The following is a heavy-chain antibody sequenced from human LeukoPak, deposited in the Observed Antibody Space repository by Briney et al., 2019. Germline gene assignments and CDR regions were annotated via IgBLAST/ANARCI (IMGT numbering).Heavy chain of an antibody. D-gene: IGHD3-10*01. CDR2: INHSGST. CDR3: ARGSKYYYGSGSYYSN. V-gene: IGHV4-34*01. Sequence: LETLSLTCAVYGGSFSGYYWSWIRQPPGKGLEWIGEINHSGSTNYNPSLKSRVTISVDTSKNQFSLKLSSVTAADTAVYYCARGSKYYYGSGSYYSNWGQGTLVTVSS. J-gene: IGHJ4*02. CDR1: GGSFSGYY.